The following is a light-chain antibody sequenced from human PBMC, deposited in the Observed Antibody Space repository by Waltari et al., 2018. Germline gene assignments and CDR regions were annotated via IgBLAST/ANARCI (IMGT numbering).Light chain of an antibody. CDR2: GSS. J-gene: IGKJ1*01. CDR1: QRVRNN. CDR3: QQYNNWPPWT. V-gene: IGKV3-15*01. Sequence: EIVMTQSQATLSVSPGERATPSCRASQRVRNNLVWYQQKPGQAPRLLIYGSSTRVNCIPARFSGSGSGTEFTLTISSLQSEDFAVYYCQQYNNWPPWTFGQGTKVEIK.